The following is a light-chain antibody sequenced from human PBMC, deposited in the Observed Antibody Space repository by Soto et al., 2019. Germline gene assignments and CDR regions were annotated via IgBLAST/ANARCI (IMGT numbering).Light chain of an antibody. V-gene: IGKV1-5*03. CDR3: QHYNSYSEA. CDR1: QAIGND. CDR2: KAS. J-gene: IGKJ5*01. Sequence: DIQMTQSPSSLSAAVGDRVTITCRASQAIGNDLNWYQRRPGKAPKLLIYKASTLKSGVPSRFSGSGSGTEFTLTISSLQPDDFATYYCQHYNSYSEAFGQGTRLEIK.